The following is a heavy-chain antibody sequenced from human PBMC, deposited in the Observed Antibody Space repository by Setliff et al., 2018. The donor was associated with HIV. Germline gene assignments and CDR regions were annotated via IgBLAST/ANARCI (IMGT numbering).Heavy chain of an antibody. Sequence: GESLKISCKASGYSFTNYWVGWVRQMPGNGLEWVGLIWPDDSDTIYSPSFQGQVTLSADKSITTVYLQWSSLEAPDTAMYYCARLSKYYDFWTPNYWGQGTQVTVSS. CDR2: IWPDDSDT. J-gene: IGHJ4*02. V-gene: IGHV5-51*01. D-gene: IGHD3-3*01. CDR3: ARLSKYYDFWTPNY. CDR1: GYSFTNYW.